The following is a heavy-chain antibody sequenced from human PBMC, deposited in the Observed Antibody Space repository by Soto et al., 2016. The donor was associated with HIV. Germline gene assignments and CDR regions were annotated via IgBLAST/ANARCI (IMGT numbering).Heavy chain of an antibody. CDR3: ARAEGRMRGSWYHGSLEFWYFDL. CDR2: IYYSGST. CDR1: GGSISSSSYY. J-gene: IGHJ2*01. D-gene: IGHD6-13*01. V-gene: IGHV4-39*01. Sequence: QLQLQESGPGLVKPSETLSLTCTVSGGSISSSSYYWGWIRQPPGKGLEWIGSIYYSGSTYYNPSLKSRVTISVDTSKNQFSLKLSSVTAADTAVYYCARAEGRMRGSWYHGSLEFWYFDLWGRGTLVTVSS.